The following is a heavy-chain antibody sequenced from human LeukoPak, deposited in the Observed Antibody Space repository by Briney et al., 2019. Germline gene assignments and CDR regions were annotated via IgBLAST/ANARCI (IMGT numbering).Heavy chain of an antibody. CDR2: IHYDGSNK. D-gene: IGHD1-1*01. V-gene: IGHV3-30*02. CDR3: AKDGGEYNYDY. CDR1: GFTFSSYG. Sequence: GGSLRLSCAASGFTFSSYGMHWVRQAPGKGLGWVAFIHYDGSNKLYADSVKGRFTISRDNSKNTLYLQMNSLGAEDAAVYYCAKDGGEYNYDYWGQGTLVTVSS. J-gene: IGHJ4*02.